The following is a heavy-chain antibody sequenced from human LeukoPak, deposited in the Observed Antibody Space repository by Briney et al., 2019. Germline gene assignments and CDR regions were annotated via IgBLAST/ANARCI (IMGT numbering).Heavy chain of an antibody. D-gene: IGHD3-22*01. J-gene: IGHJ5*02. Sequence: GGSLRLSCAASGFTFSSYSMNWVRQAPGKGLEWVSSISSSSSYIYYADSVKGRFTISRDNAKNSLYLQMNSLRAEDTAVYYCARVSPYDSSDYYPGVGFDPWGQGTLVTVSS. V-gene: IGHV3-21*01. CDR3: ARVSPYDSSDYYPGVGFDP. CDR1: GFTFSSYS. CDR2: ISSSSSYI.